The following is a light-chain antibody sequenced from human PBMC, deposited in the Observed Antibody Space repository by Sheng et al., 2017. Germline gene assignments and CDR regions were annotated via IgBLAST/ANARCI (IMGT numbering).Light chain of an antibody. J-gene: IGKJ2*01. V-gene: IGKV1-33*01. Sequence: DIRMTQSPSSLSASVGDRVTITCQASQDISNFLNWYQQKPGKAPKLLIHDASSLETGVPSRFNGSGSGTDFTFTINTLQPEDFATYYCQQYDNLPLYTFGPGHQAGDQT. CDR2: DAS. CDR1: QDISNF. CDR3: QQYDNLPLYT.